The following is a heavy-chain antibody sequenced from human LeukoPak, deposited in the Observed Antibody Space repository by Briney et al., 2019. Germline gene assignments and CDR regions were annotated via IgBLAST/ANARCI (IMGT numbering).Heavy chain of an antibody. CDR3: AKDRLTVVTPGGCDY. Sequence: GGSLRLSCAASGFTFDDYGMSWVRQAPGKGLEWVSGINWNGGSTGYADSVKGRFTISRDNAKNSLYLQMNSLRAEDTAVYYCAKDRLTVVTPGGCDYWGQGTLVTVSS. J-gene: IGHJ4*02. D-gene: IGHD4-23*01. CDR1: GFTFDDYG. V-gene: IGHV3-20*04. CDR2: INWNGGST.